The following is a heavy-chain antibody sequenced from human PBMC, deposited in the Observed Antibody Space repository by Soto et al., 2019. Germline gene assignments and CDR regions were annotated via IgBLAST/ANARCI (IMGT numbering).Heavy chain of an antibody. D-gene: IGHD3-9*01. CDR2: IYFRGNT. V-gene: IGHV4-39*01. Sequence: SETLSLTCSVSGDSINSDKYYLGWIRQPPGKGLEWIGSIYFRGNTYYNPSLQTRVTISLDKSKSQFSLKLNSVTAADSAVYFCARLEGLATISYYFDFWGQGALVTVSS. J-gene: IGHJ4*02. CDR1: GDSINSDKYY. CDR3: ARLEGLATISYYFDF.